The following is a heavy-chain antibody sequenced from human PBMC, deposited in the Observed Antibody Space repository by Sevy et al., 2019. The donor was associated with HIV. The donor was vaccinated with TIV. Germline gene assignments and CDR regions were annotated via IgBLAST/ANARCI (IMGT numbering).Heavy chain of an antibody. CDR1: GGSVSSGSYY. CDR2: IYYSGST. J-gene: IGHJ2*01. Sequence: SETLSLTCTVSGGSVSSGSYYWSWIRQPPGKGLEWIGYIYYSGSTNYNPSLKSRVTISVDTSKNQFSLKLSSVTAAETAVYYGARVCITMIVGVPPRWYFDLWGRGTLVTVSS. D-gene: IGHD3-22*01. CDR3: ARVCITMIVGVPPRWYFDL. V-gene: IGHV4-61*01.